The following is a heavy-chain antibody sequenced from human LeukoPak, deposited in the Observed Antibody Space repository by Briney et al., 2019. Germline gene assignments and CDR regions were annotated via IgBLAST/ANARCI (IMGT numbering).Heavy chain of an antibody. J-gene: IGHJ6*02. Sequence: GRSLRLSCAASGFTFSSYAMHWVRQAPGKGLEWVAVISYDGSNKYYADSVKGRFTIFRDNSKNTLYLQMNSLRAEDTAVYYCARFWSSYYYGMDVWGQGTTVTVSS. CDR2: ISYDGSNK. V-gene: IGHV3-30*04. CDR3: ARFWSSYYYGMDV. CDR1: GFTFSSYA. D-gene: IGHD2-8*02.